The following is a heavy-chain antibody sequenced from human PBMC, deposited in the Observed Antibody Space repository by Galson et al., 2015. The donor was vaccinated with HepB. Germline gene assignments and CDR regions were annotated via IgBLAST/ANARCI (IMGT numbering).Heavy chain of an antibody. J-gene: IGHJ5*02. CDR3: ARQRDYGDYEGIVYPGRGWFDP. D-gene: IGHD4-17*01. CDR2: IYPGDSDT. V-gene: IGHV5-51*01. CDR1: GYSFTSYW. Sequence: QSGAEVKKPGESLKISCKGSGYSFTSYWIGWVRQMPGKGLEWMGIIYPGDSDTRYSPSFQGQVTISADKSISTAYLQWSSLKASDTAMYYCARQRDYGDYEGIVYPGRGWFDPWGQGTLVTVSS.